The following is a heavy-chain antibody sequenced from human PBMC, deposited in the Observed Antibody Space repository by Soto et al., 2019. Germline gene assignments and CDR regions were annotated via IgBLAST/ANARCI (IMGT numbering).Heavy chain of an antibody. Sequence: PSETLSLTCAVSGCSISSGGYSGSWIRQPPGKGLEWIGYIYHSGSTYYNPSLKSRVTISVDRSKNQFSLKLSSVTAADTAVYYCARVSGSYYYGMDVWGQGTTVTVSS. J-gene: IGHJ6*02. CDR3: ARVSGSYYYGMDV. D-gene: IGHD1-26*01. V-gene: IGHV4-30-2*01. CDR2: IYHSGST. CDR1: GCSISSGGYS.